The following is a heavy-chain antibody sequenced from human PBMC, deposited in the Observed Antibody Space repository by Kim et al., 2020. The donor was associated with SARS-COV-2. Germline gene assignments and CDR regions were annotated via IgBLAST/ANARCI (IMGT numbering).Heavy chain of an antibody. V-gene: IGHV1-69*06. D-gene: IGHD4-17*01. CDR1: GGTFSSYA. CDR3: ARGSDDYGGTNRIEGDWFDP. Sequence: SVKVSCKASGGTFSSYAISWVRQAPGQGLEWMGGIIPIFGTANYAQKFQGRVTITADKSTSTAYMELSSLRSEDTAVYYCARGSDDYGGTNRIEGDWFDPWGQGTLVTVSS. CDR2: IIPIFGTA. J-gene: IGHJ5*02.